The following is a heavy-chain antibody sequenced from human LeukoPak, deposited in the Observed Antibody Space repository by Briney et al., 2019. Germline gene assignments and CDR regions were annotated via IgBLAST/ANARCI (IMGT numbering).Heavy chain of an antibody. CDR3: ARYCTSTTCILRGFDY. CDR2: IYHTGSA. Sequence: SETLSLTCSVSGDSISSSDYYWGWIRQPPGKGLEWIANIYHTGSAHYNPFLKSRVTISVDTSKNQFSLKLSSVTAADTAVYYCARYCTSTTCILRGFDYWGQGTLVTVSS. V-gene: IGHV4-39*07. D-gene: IGHD2-2*01. J-gene: IGHJ4*02. CDR1: GDSISSSDYY.